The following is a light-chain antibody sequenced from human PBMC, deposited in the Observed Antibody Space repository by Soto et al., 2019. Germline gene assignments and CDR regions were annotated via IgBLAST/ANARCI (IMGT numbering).Light chain of an antibody. J-gene: IGKJ5*01. CDR3: HQYGSSPYT. CDR2: ATS. CDR1: QTIRSD. V-gene: IGKV3-20*01. Sequence: EIVMTQSPVTLSVSPGERATLSCRASQTIRSDLAWYQQKRGQAPRLLIYATSTRATGIPDRFSGSGSGTDFTLTISRLEPEDFAVYYCHQYGSSPYTFGQGTRLEIK.